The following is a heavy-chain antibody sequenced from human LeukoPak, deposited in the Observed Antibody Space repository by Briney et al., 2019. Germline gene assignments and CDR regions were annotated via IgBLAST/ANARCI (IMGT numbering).Heavy chain of an antibody. CDR3: AKDKTTVTRYFDY. V-gene: IGHV3-33*06. Sequence: GRSLRLSCATSGFTFSNFGMHWVRQAPGKGLEWVAVIWFDGNKKYYADSVKGRFTISRDSSKNTLFLQMNSLRAEDTAVYYCAKDKTTVTRYFDYWGQGTLVTVSS. CDR2: IWFDGNKK. J-gene: IGHJ4*02. CDR1: GFTFSNFG. D-gene: IGHD4-17*01.